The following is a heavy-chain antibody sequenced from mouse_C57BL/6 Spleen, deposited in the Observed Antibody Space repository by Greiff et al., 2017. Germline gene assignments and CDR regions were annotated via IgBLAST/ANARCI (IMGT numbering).Heavy chain of an antibody. Sequence: QVQLQQPGAELVKPGASVKLSCKASGYTFTSYWMQWVKQRPGQGLEWIGEIDPSDSYTNYNQKFKGKATLTVDTSSSTAYMQLSSLTSEDSAVYYCARPSDSNYAWFAYWGQGTLVTVSA. V-gene: IGHV1-50*01. D-gene: IGHD2-5*01. CDR3: ARPSDSNYAWFAY. CDR2: IDPSDSYT. CDR1: GYTFTSYW. J-gene: IGHJ3*01.